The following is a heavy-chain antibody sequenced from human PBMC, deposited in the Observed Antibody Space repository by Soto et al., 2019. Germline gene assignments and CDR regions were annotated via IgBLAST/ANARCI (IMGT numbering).Heavy chain of an antibody. CDR2: IYSGGST. V-gene: IGHV3-66*01. D-gene: IGHD6-19*01. J-gene: IGHJ1*01. CDR3: ALAPTEKQWAEYFQP. Sequence: EVQLVESGGGLVQPGGSLRLSCSASGFTVSTNYMTWVRQAPGKGLEWVSTIYSGGSTYYADSVKGRFTISRDHSEYSLDLQMNSLTDEDTSVYYCALAPTEKQWAEYFQPWGQGTLVTVSS. CDR1: GFTVSTNY.